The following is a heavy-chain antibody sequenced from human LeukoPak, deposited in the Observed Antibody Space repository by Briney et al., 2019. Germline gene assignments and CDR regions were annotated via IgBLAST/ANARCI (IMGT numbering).Heavy chain of an antibody. J-gene: IGHJ5*02. Sequence: TSETLSLTXAVYGGSFSGYYWSWIRQPPGKGLEWIGEINHSGSTNYNPSLKSRVTISVDTSKNQFSLKLSSVTAADTAVYYCARGATGRYYGSGSYYPSWGQGTLVTVSS. CDR2: INHSGST. D-gene: IGHD3-10*01. CDR1: GGSFSGYY. V-gene: IGHV4-34*01. CDR3: ARGATGRYYGSGSYYPS.